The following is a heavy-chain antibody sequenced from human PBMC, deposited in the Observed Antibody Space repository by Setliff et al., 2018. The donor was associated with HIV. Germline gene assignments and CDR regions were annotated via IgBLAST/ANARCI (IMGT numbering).Heavy chain of an antibody. CDR3: AREKRSSTWLYSSGGTVDY. D-gene: IGHD6-25*01. J-gene: IGHJ4*02. CDR2: INPNNGGS. CDR1: GYTLTDFY. V-gene: IGHV1-2*02. Sequence: GASVKVSCKASGYTLTDFYIHWVRQAPGQGLEWVGWINPNNGGSTYAQNFQGRVTMTGDTSISTVFMELSSLRFDDTAVYYCAREKRSSTWLYSSGGTVDYWGLGTLVTVSS.